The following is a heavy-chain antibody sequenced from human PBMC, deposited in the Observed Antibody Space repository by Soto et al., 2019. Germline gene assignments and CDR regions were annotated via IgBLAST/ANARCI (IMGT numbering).Heavy chain of an antibody. CDR2: ISYDGSNK. J-gene: IGHJ4*02. CDR1: GFTFSSYA. CDR3: ARDRPEYSSGWYDLGFFAY. V-gene: IGHV3-30-3*01. D-gene: IGHD6-19*01. Sequence: PGGSLRLSCAASGFTFSSYAMHWVRQAPGKGLEWVAVISYDGSNKYYADSVKGRFTISRDNSKNTLYLQMNSLRAEDTAVYYCARDRPEYSSGWYDLGFFAYWGQGTLVTVSS.